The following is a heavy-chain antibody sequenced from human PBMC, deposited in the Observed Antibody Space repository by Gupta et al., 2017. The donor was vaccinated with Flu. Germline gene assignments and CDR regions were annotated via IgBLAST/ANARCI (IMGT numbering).Heavy chain of an antibody. D-gene: IGHD6-6*01. J-gene: IGHJ3*02. CDR1: GFVFSNSW. V-gene: IGHV3-74*01. CDR3: ARGLYSTSSTDAFDI. CDR2: INGDGTTT. Sequence: EVRLVESGGDLAQPGGSLRLSCVASGFVFSNSWMHWVRQAPGEGLVWVSRINGDGTTTIYADSVRGRFTISRDNAKNTVYLQLNSLTVEDTALYYCARGLYSTSSTDAFDIWGLGTMVTISS.